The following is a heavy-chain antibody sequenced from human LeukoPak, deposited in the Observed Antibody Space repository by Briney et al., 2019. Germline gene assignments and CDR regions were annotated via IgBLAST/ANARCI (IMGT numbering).Heavy chain of an antibody. V-gene: IGHV4-59*01. D-gene: IGHD3-3*01. Sequence: TPSETLSLTCTVSGGSISSYYWSWIRQPPGKGLEWIGYIYYSGSTNYNPSLKSRVTISVDTSKNQFSLKLSSVTAADTAVYYCAREEKNYDPVGWFDPWGQGTLVTVSS. CDR2: IYYSGST. J-gene: IGHJ5*02. CDR3: AREEKNYDPVGWFDP. CDR1: GGSISSYY.